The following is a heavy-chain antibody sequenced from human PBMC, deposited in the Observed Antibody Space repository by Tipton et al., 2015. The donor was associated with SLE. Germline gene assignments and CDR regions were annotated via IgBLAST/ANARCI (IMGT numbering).Heavy chain of an antibody. Sequence: GSLRLSCAASGFTFSNYAMSWVRQAPGKGLEWVSSISSSSYIYYADSVKGRFTISRDNAKNSLYLQMNSLRAEDTAVYYCARGADFWSGYRRIVYYYYGMDVWGQGTTVTVSS. D-gene: IGHD3-3*01. CDR3: ARGADFWSGYRRIVYYYYGMDV. CDR2: ISSSSYI. CDR1: GFTFSNYA. V-gene: IGHV3-21*01. J-gene: IGHJ6*02.